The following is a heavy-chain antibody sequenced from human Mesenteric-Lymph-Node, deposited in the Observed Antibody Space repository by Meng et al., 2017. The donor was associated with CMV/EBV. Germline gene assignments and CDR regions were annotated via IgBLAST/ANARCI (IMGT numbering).Heavy chain of an antibody. V-gene: IGHV1-8*03. CDR1: AYTFTGYY. CDR3: AISSLSSYYFDY. CDR2: MNPNSGNT. J-gene: IGHJ4*02. D-gene: IGHD6-6*01. Sequence: ASVKVSCKASAYTFTGYYMHWVRQAPGQGLEWMGWMNPNSGNTGYAQKFQGRVTITTDESTSTAYMELSSLRSEDTAVYYCAISSLSSYYFDYWGQGTLVTVSS.